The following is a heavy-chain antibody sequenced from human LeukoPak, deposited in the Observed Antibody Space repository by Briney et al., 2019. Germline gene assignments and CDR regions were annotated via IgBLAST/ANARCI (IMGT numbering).Heavy chain of an antibody. CDR3: ARAPPPAGYYGSGSYYKA. CDR2: INHSGST. D-gene: IGHD3-10*01. CDR1: GGSFSGYY. J-gene: IGHJ5*02. Sequence: SETLSLTCAVYGGSFSGYYWSWIRQPPGKGLEWIGEINHSGSTNYNPSLKSRVTVSVDTSKNQFSLKLSSVTAADTAVYYCARAPPPAGYYGSGSYYKAWGQGTPVTVSS. V-gene: IGHV4-34*01.